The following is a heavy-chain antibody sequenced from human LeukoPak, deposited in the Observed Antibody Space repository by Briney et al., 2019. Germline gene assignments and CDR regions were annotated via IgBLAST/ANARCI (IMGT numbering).Heavy chain of an antibody. CDR2: IGTAGDT. CDR3: ARVPAANNSSGMDV. Sequence: GGSLRLSCAASGFTFSSYDMHWVRQGTGKGLEWVSAIGTAGDTYYPGSVKGRFTISRENAKNSLYLQMNSLRAEDTAVYYCARVPAANNSSGMDVGAQGPTVTVPS. D-gene: IGHD2-2*01. J-gene: IGHJ6*02. CDR1: GFTFSSYD. V-gene: IGHV3-13*01.